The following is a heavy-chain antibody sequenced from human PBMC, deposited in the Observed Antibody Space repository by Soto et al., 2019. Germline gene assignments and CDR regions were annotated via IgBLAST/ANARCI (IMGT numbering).Heavy chain of an antibody. Sequence: PGASQKISSKGCGYSSNSYWLGWVRQMPRKGQEWMGIIYPGDSDTRYSPSFQGQVTISADKSISTAYLQWSSLKASDTAIYYCARCPYYDCWSGYSHPNYYYYGMDVWGQGTTVTVSS. D-gene: IGHD3-3*01. CDR1: GYSSNSYW. V-gene: IGHV5-51*01. CDR2: IYPGDSDT. J-gene: IGHJ6*02. CDR3: ARCPYYDCWSGYSHPNYYYYGMDV.